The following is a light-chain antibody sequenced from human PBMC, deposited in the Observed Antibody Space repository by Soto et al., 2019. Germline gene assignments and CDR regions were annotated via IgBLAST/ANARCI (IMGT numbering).Light chain of an antibody. J-gene: IGKJ1*01. CDR1: QSVRSK. CDR2: DTY. V-gene: IGKV3-15*01. CDR3: RQYNNWWT. Sequence: EIVLTQSPASLSVSPGERATLSCRASQSVRSKVAWYQQKPGQAPSLVIYDTYIRATGIPARFSGSGFGTEFTLTISSLQPEDFAVYYCRQYNNWWTFGQGTKVDIK.